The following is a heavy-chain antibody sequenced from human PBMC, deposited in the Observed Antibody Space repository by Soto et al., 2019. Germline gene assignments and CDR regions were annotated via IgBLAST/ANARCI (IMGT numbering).Heavy chain of an antibody. CDR1: GDSVSSSSVT. CDR2: TYYRSKWYN. CDR3: ASGGVNVDSFDI. D-gene: IGHD3-16*02. Sequence: PSQTLSLTCANSGDSVSSSSVTWNWIRQSPSRGLEWLGRTYYRSKWYNDYAVSVKSRITINPDTSKNQFSLHLNSVTPEDTAVYYCASGGVNVDSFDIWGQGTMVTVSS. J-gene: IGHJ3*02. V-gene: IGHV6-1*01.